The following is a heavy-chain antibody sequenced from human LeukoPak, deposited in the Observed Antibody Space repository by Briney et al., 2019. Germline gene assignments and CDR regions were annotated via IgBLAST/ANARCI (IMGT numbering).Heavy chain of an antibody. CDR3: ARDRGDSGSYLDY. V-gene: IGHV3-30-3*01. J-gene: IGHJ4*02. Sequence: PGGSLRLSCAASGFTFSSYAMHWVRQAPGKGLEWVAVISYDGSNKYYADSVKSRFTISRDNSKNTLYLQMNSLRAEDTAVYYCARDRGDSGSYLDYWGQGTLVTVSS. D-gene: IGHD1-26*01. CDR2: ISYDGSNK. CDR1: GFTFSSYA.